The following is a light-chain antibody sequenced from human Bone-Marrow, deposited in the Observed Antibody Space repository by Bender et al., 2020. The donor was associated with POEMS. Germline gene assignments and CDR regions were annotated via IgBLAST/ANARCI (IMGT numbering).Light chain of an antibody. Sequence: QSVLTQPPSASGTPGQRVTISCSGGSSNIGAHAVNWYQHLPGTAPKLLNYASHRRPAEVPVRCSGSRSGTSASLAISVLQSEDEADCYCAVWDDSLNGWVFGGGTKLTVL. CDR1: SSNIGAHA. CDR3: AVWDDSLNGWV. J-gene: IGLJ3*02. V-gene: IGLV1-44*01. CDR2: ASH.